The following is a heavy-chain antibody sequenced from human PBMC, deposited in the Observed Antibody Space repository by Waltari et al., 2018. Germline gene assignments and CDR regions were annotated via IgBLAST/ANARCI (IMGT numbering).Heavy chain of an antibody. CDR3: ARMRSQNWFDP. CDR2: IYTSGST. Sequence: QVQLQESGPGLVKPSQTLSLTCTVSGGSISSGSYYWSWIRQPAGKGLEWIGYIYTSGSTNYNPSLKSRVTISVDTSKNQFSLKLSSVTAADTAVYYCARMRSQNWFDPWGQGTLVTVSS. J-gene: IGHJ5*02. V-gene: IGHV4-61*09. CDR1: GGSISSGSYY.